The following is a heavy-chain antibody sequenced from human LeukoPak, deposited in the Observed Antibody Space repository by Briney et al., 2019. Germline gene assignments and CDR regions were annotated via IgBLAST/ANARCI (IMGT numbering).Heavy chain of an antibody. CDR1: GGSVSSGSYY. Sequence: PSEILSLTCTVSGGSVSSGSYYWSWIRQPPGKGLDWLGYIYYSGSTNYNPSLKSRVTISVDTSKNQFSLKLSSVTAADTAVYYCARFRFGELSAFDYWGQGTLVTVSS. CDR2: IYYSGST. CDR3: ARFRFGELSAFDY. V-gene: IGHV4-61*01. J-gene: IGHJ4*02. D-gene: IGHD3-10*01.